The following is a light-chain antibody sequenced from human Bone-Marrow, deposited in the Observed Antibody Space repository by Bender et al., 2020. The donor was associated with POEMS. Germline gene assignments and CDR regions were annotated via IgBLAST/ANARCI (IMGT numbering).Light chain of an antibody. CDR3: QSFDSSLNARV. CDR2: GDT. J-gene: IGLJ3*02. CDR1: RSNIGAAHD. Sequence: QSVLTQPPSMSGAPGQKITISCTGSRSNIGAAHDVHWYQQVPGTAPKVLIYGDTNRPSGVPDRFSGSKSGATASLAITGLQAEDEADYYCQSFDSSLNARVFGGGTKVTVL. V-gene: IGLV1-40*01.